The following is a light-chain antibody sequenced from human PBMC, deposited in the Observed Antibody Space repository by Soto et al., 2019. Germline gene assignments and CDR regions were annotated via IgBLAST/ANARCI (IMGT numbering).Light chain of an antibody. CDR1: QSVSSSH. Sequence: DIVLTQSPGTLSLSPRESVTLSCRASQSVSSSHLAWYQQKPGQAPRLFIYGASRRATGIPDRFSGSRSGTAFSVNISTLKPEDFEVYSCQHYGNSLTFGGGTKVEIK. CDR2: GAS. V-gene: IGKV3-20*01. J-gene: IGKJ4*01. CDR3: QHYGNSLT.